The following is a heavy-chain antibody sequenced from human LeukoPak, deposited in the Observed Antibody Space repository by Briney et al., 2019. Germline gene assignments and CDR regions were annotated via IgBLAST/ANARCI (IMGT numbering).Heavy chain of an antibody. D-gene: IGHD1-14*01. Sequence: SQTLSLTCTVSGGSISSGDYYWSWIRQPPGKGLEWIGYIYYSGSTYYNPSLKSRVTISVDTSKNQFSLKLSSVTAADTAVYYCARARGRTGGPYDYWGQGTLVTVSS. CDR3: ARARGRTGGPYDY. CDR1: GGSISSGDYY. V-gene: IGHV4-30-4*01. CDR2: IYYSGST. J-gene: IGHJ4*02.